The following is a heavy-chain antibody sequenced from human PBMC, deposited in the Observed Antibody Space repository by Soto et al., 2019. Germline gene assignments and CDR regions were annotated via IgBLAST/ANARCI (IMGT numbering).Heavy chain of an antibody. V-gene: IGHV4-30-2*01. CDR1: GGSITIGGYC. Sequence: TLSLTCAVSGGSITIGGYCWSWIRQPPGQGLEWIGYICHSGNTYYNPSLKSRVTTSLDRSKNQFSLNLSSVTAADTAVYYCARVWFGESSWFDPWGQGTLVTVSS. J-gene: IGHJ5*02. CDR3: ARVWFGESSWFDP. CDR2: ICHSGNT. D-gene: IGHD3-10*01.